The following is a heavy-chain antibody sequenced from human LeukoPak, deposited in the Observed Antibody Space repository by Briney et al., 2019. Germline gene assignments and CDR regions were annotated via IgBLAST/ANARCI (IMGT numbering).Heavy chain of an antibody. J-gene: IGHJ6*02. Sequence: SQALSLTCTVSGGSISSGGYYWSWIRQHPGKGLEWIGYIYYSGSTYYNPSLKSRVTISVDTSKNQFSLKLSSVTAADTAVYYCARHHGVVILDYYYYYGMDVWGQGTTVTVSS. CDR3: ARHHGVVILDYYYYYGMDV. CDR2: IYYSGST. CDR1: GGSISSGGYY. D-gene: IGHD3-3*01. V-gene: IGHV4-31*03.